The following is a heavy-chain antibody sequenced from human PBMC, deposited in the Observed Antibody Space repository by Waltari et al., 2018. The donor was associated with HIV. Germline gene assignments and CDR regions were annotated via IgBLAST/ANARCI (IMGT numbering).Heavy chain of an antibody. Sequence: QVQLVQSGAEVKKPGASVKVSCKASGYTFTGYYMHWVRQAPGQGLEWRGRINPNSGGTNYAQKFQGRVTMTRDTSISTAYMELSRLRSDDTAVYYCARDEGSSSWGKGDYWGQGTLVTVSS. CDR1: GYTFTGYY. V-gene: IGHV1-2*06. J-gene: IGHJ4*02. CDR3: ARDEGSSSWGKGDY. CDR2: INPNSGGT. D-gene: IGHD6-13*01.